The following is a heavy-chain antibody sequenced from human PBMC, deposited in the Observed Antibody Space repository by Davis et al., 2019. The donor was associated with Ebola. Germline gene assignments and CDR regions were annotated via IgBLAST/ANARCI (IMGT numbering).Heavy chain of an antibody. CDR3: ASGWLRGRFDP. Sequence: PSETLSLTCAVYGGSFSGYYWSWIRQPPGKGLEWIGYIYYSGSTNYNPSLKSRVTISVDTSKNQFSLKLSSVTAADTAVYYCASGWLRGRFDPWGQGTLVIVSS. CDR2: IYYSGST. V-gene: IGHV4-59*01. J-gene: IGHJ5*02. CDR1: GGSFSGYY. D-gene: IGHD6-19*01.